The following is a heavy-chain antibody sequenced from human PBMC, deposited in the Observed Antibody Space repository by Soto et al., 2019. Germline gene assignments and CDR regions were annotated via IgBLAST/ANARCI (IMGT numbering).Heavy chain of an antibody. D-gene: IGHD3-22*01. J-gene: IGHJ4*02. CDR2: IYYRGTT. V-gene: IGHV4-59*11. CDR3: ASQRLYDSSSYPIDY. Sequence: AETLSLTCTVSGDSISSHYWSWIRQPPGKGLEWIGYIYYRGTTNYNPSLKSRVTISVDTSKKQFSLKLSSVTAADTAVYYCASQRLYDSSSYPIDYWGQGTLVTVSS. CDR1: GDSISSHY.